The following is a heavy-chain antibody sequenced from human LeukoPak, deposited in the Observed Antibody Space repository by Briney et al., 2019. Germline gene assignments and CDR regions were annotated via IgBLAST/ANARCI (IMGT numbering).Heavy chain of an antibody. J-gene: IGHJ3*02. D-gene: IGHD1/OR15-1a*01. Sequence: GGSLRLSCVGSGFTFSSYAVAWVRQAPGKGLEWVSRIDSNGANTYYADSVKGRFTISRDNSKNTLYLQMNSLRAEDTAVYYCAKDQLGQSEGAFDIWGQGTMVTVSS. V-gene: IGHV3-23*01. CDR2: IDSNGANT. CDR1: GFTFSSYA. CDR3: AKDQLGQSEGAFDI.